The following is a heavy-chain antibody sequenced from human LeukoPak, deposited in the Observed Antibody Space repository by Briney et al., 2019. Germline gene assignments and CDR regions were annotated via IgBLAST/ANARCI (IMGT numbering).Heavy chain of an antibody. CDR1: GFTVSSNH. J-gene: IGHJ4*02. V-gene: IGHV3-53*01. CDR3: ARLTVVGVTDDFDY. CDR2: IYSGGGT. Sequence: GGSLRLSCAASGFTVSSNHMSWVRQAPGKGLEWVSVIYSGGGTYYTDSVKGRFTISRDNSRNTLYLQMNSLRAEDTAVYYCARLTVVGVTDDFDYWGQGTLVTVSS. D-gene: IGHD1-26*01.